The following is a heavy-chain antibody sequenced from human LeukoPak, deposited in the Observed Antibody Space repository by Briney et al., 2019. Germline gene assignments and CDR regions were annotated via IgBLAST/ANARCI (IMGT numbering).Heavy chain of an antibody. D-gene: IGHD2-2*01. CDR2: INPNSGGT. V-gene: IGHV1-2*06. CDR3: ARRGSTSGNLDY. CDR1: GYTFTGYY. J-gene: IGHJ4*02. Sequence: ASVKVPCKASGYTFTGYYMHWVRQAPGQGLEWMGRINPNSGGTNYAQKFQGRVTMTRDTSISKAYMELSRLRSDDTAVYYCARRGSTSGNLDYWGQGTLVTVSS.